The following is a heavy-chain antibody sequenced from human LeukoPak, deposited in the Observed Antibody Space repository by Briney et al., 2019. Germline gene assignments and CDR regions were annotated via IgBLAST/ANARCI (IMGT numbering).Heavy chain of an antibody. CDR3: ARVFRDGVTTGYFDY. D-gene: IGHD5-24*01. CDR2: INPNSGGT. CDR1: GYTFTGYY. Sequence: ASVKVSCKASGYTFTGYYMLWVRQAPGQGLEWMGWINPNSGGTNYAQKFQGRVTMTRDTSISTAYMELSRLRSDDTAVYYCARVFRDGVTTGYFDYWGQGTLVTVSS. V-gene: IGHV1-2*02. J-gene: IGHJ4*02.